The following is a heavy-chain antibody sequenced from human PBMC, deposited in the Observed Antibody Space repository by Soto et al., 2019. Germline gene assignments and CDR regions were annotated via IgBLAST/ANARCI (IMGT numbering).Heavy chain of an antibody. V-gene: IGHV3-33*01. CDR1: GFTFSSYG. CDR2: IWYDGSNK. CDR3: ARFVDYGGNSALDY. D-gene: IGHD4-17*01. Sequence: QVQLVESGGGVVQPGRSLRLSCAASGFTFSSYGMHWVRQAPGKGLEWVAVIWYDGSNKYYADSVKGRFTISRDNSKNTLYLQMNSLRAEDTAVYYCARFVDYGGNSALDYWGQGTLVTVSS. J-gene: IGHJ4*02.